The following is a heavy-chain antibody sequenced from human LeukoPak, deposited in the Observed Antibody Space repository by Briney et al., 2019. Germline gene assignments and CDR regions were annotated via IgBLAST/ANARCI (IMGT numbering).Heavy chain of an antibody. V-gene: IGHV4-34*01. CDR1: GGSFSGYY. CDR3: ASSPRGLRYFVFSGKDV. Sequence: KPSETLSPTCAVYGGSFSGYYWSWIRQPPGKGLEWIGEINHSGSTNYNPSLKSRVTISVDTSKNQFSLKLSSVTAADTAVYYCASSPRGLRYFVFSGKDVWGKGTTVTVSS. D-gene: IGHD3-9*01. CDR2: INHSGST. J-gene: IGHJ6*04.